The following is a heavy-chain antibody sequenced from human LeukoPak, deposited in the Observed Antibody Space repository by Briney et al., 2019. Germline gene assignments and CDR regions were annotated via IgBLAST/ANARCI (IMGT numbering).Heavy chain of an antibody. Sequence: GGSLRLSCAASGFTFSSYSMNWVRQAPGKGPEWVSYISSSSSTIYYADSVKGRFTISRDNSKNTLYLQMNSLRAEDTAVYYCACSAVAADYWGQGTLVTVSS. CDR2: ISSSSSTI. CDR3: ACSAVAADY. V-gene: IGHV3-48*01. J-gene: IGHJ4*02. D-gene: IGHD6-19*01. CDR1: GFTFSSYS.